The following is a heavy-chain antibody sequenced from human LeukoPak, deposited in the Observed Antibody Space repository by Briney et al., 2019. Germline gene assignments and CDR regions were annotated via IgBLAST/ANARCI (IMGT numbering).Heavy chain of an antibody. Sequence: SETLSLTCTVSGVSISSYYLSWIRQPPGKGLEWSGYIYYSGSTNYNPSLKSRVTISVDKSKNQFSLKLSCVTAADTAVYYCARSVPEAVRPPFDIWGQGTMVTVSS. V-gene: IGHV4-59*08. CDR3: ARSVPEAVRPPFDI. CDR1: GVSISSYY. D-gene: IGHD1-14*01. CDR2: IYYSGST. J-gene: IGHJ3*02.